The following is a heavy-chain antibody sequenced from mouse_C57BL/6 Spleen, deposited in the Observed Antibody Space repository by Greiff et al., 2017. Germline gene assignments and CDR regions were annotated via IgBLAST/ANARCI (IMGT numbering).Heavy chain of an antibody. J-gene: IGHJ2*01. D-gene: IGHD1-1*01. V-gene: IGHV1-69*01. Sequence: VQLQQSGAELVMPGASVKLSCKASGYTFTSYWMHWVKQRPGQGLEWIGEIDPSDSYTNYNQKFKGKSTLTVDKSSSTAYMQLSSLTSEDSAVYYCASSSSYFDYWGQGTTLTVSS. CDR2: IDPSDSYT. CDR1: GYTFTSYW. CDR3: ASSSSYFDY.